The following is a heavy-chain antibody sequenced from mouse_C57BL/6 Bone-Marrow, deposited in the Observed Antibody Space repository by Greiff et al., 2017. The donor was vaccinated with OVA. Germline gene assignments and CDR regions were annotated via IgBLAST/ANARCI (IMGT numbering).Heavy chain of an antibody. Sequence: QVQLQQPGAELVKPGASVKLSCKASGYTFTSYWMHWVKQRPGRGLEWIGRIDPNSGGTKYNEKFKSKATLTVDKHSSTAYMQLSSLTSEDSAVYYWARLTTVVAKGDAMDYWGQGTSVTVSS. V-gene: IGHV1-72*01. CDR2: IDPNSGGT. D-gene: IGHD1-1*01. CDR3: ARLTTVVAKGDAMDY. J-gene: IGHJ4*01. CDR1: GYTFTSYW.